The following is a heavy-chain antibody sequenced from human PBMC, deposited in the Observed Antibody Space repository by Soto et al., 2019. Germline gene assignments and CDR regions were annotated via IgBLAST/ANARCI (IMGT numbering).Heavy chain of an antibody. CDR3: TRDASRDSGARGWFDP. D-gene: IGHD6-25*01. Sequence: GGSLRLSCAASGFTCRSFTMNWVRQAQGKGLEWVSTISSNSAYIYYTDALRGRFTISRDNAKNSLHLQMNSLRAEDTAVYYCTRDASRDSGARGWFDPWGPGTLVTVSS. CDR1: GFTCRSFT. V-gene: IGHV3-21*01. CDR2: ISSNSAYI. J-gene: IGHJ5*02.